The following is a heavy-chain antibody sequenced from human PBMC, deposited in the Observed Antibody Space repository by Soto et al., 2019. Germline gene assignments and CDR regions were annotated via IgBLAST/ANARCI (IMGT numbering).Heavy chain of an antibody. J-gene: IGHJ6*02. Sequence: QVQLVESGGGVVQPGRSLRLSCAASGFTFSSYAMHWVRQAPGKGLEWVAVISYDGSNKYYADSVKGRFTISRDNSKNTLYLQMNSLRAEYTAVYYCARDASLSIAAAYGMDVWGQGTTVTVSS. D-gene: IGHD6-13*01. CDR2: ISYDGSNK. CDR1: GFTFSSYA. V-gene: IGHV3-30-3*01. CDR3: ARDASLSIAAAYGMDV.